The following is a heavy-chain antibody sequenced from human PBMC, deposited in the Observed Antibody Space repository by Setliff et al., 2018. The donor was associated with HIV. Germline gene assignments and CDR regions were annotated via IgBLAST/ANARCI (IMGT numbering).Heavy chain of an antibody. Sequence: SETLSLTCTVSGDFISSDYYWGWIRQSPGKGLEWIGSIYYSGSTNYNPSLKSRVTISVVTSKNQFSLRLTSMTAADTAVYYCARAVAGSPYFFDYWGQGTLVTVSS. V-gene: IGHV4-38-2*02. J-gene: IGHJ4*02. CDR3: ARAVAGSPYFFDY. D-gene: IGHD6-19*01. CDR1: GDFISSDYY. CDR2: IYYSGST.